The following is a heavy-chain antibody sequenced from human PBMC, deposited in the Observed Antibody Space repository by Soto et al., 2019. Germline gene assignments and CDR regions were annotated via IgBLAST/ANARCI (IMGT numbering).Heavy chain of an antibody. Sequence: QVQLVESGGGVVQPGRSLRLSCAASGFTFSSCPMHWVRQAPGKGLVWVAVISYDGSNKYYADSVKGRFTISRDSSKNTLYLQMNSLAPEDTAVYYCAREPAYSGGWGFDYWGQGTLVTVSS. D-gene: IGHD6-19*01. CDR2: ISYDGSNK. CDR3: AREPAYSGGWGFDY. CDR1: GFTFSSCP. V-gene: IGHV3-30-3*01. J-gene: IGHJ4*02.